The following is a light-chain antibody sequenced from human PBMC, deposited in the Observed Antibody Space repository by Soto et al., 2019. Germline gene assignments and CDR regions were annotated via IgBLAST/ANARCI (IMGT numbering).Light chain of an antibody. CDR1: QSVSSSY. Sequence: EIVLTQSPGTLSSSPGERATLSCRASQSVSSSYLAWYQQNPGQAPRLLIYGASSRATGIPDRFSGSGSGTDFTLTISRLEHEDSAVYYCQQYGSSPTFGQGTKVEIK. CDR2: GAS. CDR3: QQYGSSPT. J-gene: IGKJ1*01. V-gene: IGKV3-20*01.